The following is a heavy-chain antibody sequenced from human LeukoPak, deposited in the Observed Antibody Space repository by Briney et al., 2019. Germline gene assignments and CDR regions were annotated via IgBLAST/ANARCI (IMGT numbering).Heavy chain of an antibody. CDR3: LRDLNWSLDQ. CDR1: GFTFNSYA. CDR2: IGFGDDSA. Sequence: PGGSLRLSCAASGFTFNSYAMSWVRQAPGKGLEWVSTIGFGDDSAYYADSVKGRFTISRDNSKNTLYLQMNSLRAEDTAVYYCLRDLNWSLDQWGQGTLVTVSS. V-gene: IGHV3-23*01. J-gene: IGHJ4*02. D-gene: IGHD1-20*01.